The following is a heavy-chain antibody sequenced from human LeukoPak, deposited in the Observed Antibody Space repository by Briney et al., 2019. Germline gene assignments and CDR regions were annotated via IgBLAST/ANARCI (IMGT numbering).Heavy chain of an antibody. CDR1: GFTFSSYS. CDR2: ISSSSSYI. D-gene: IGHD2-21*02. CDR3: ARDGGLGVTVDY. J-gene: IGHJ4*02. V-gene: IGHV3-21*01. Sequence: PGGSLRLSCAASGFTFSSYSMNWVRQAPGKGLEWVSSISSSSSYIYYADSVNGRFTISRDNAKNSLYMQMNSLRAEDTAVYYCARDGGLGVTVDYWGQGTLVTVSS.